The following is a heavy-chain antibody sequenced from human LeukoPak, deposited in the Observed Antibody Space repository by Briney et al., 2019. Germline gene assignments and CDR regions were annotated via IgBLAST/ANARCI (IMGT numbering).Heavy chain of an antibody. D-gene: IGHD2-2*02. CDR2: IYYSGST. J-gene: IGHJ5*02. Sequence: SETLSLTCTVSGGSISSGGYYWSWIRQHPGKGLEWIGFIYYSGSTYYNPSLKSRVTISVDTSKNQFSLKLSSVTAADTAVYYCARDIVVVPAGIQKSHWFDPGGQGTLVTVSS. CDR3: ARDIVVVPAGIQKSHWFDP. V-gene: IGHV4-31*03. CDR1: GGSISSGGYY.